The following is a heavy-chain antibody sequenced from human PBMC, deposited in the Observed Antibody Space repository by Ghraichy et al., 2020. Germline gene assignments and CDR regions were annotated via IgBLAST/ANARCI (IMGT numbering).Heavy chain of an antibody. J-gene: IGHJ3*02. CDR1: GGSFSGYY. D-gene: IGHD5-24*01. CDR3: ASGLSRDGYNYRDYAFDI. CDR2: INHSGST. Sequence: SETLSLTCAVYGGSFSGYYWSWIRQPPGKGLEWIGEINHSGSTNYNPSLKSRVTISVDTSKNQFSLKLSSVTGADTAVYYCASGLSRDGYNYRDYAFDIWGQGTMVTVSS. V-gene: IGHV4-34*01.